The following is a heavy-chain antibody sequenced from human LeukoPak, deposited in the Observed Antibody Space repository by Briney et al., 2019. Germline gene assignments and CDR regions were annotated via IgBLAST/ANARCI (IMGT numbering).Heavy chain of an antibody. D-gene: IGHD3-10*01. CDR3: ARGATMVRGVVFDY. J-gene: IGHJ4*02. V-gene: IGHV3-30*02. Sequence: GGSLRLSCETSGFLFSGFGMHWVRQSPGKGLEWIAFISYDGSKKYYGDSVKGRFTISRDSSKNILYLQMNALTTEDTAVYYCARGATMVRGVVFDYWGQGTLVTVSS. CDR2: ISYDGSKK. CDR1: GFLFSGFG.